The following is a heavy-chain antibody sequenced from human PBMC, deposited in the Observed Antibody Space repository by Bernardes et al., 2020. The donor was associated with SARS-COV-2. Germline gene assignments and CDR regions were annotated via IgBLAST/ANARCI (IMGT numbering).Heavy chain of an antibody. CDR3: AKEGVSTVTPISLYYFDH. J-gene: IGHJ4*02. Sequence: GGSLRLSCVASGFTFSSYAMSWVRHTPGTGLEWVSAITVSGGDTYYADSVKGRFTISRDNSRYTLHLQMNTLRAEDTAVYYCAKEGVSTVTPISLYYFDHWGQGTLVTVSS. CDR2: ITVSGGDT. D-gene: IGHD4-17*01. CDR1: GFTFSSYA. V-gene: IGHV3-23*01.